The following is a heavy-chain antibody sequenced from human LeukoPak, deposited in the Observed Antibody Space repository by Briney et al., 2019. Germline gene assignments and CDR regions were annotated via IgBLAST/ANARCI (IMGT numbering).Heavy chain of an antibody. D-gene: IGHD6-13*01. V-gene: IGHV1-8*01. Sequence: GASVKVSCKASGYTFTSYDINWGRQATGQGLEWMGWMNPNRGNTGYAQKVQGRVTMTRNTSISTAYMELSSLTSEDTAVYYCATEAQIAAAAPFDYWGQGTLVTVSS. CDR3: ATEAQIAAAAPFDY. CDR1: GYTFTSYD. CDR2: MNPNRGNT. J-gene: IGHJ4*02.